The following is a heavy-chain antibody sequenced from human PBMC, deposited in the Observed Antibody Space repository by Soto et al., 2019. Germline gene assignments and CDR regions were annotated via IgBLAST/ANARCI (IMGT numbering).Heavy chain of an antibody. J-gene: IGHJ4*01. V-gene: IGHV3-15*07. CDR2: IKSKTDGGTT. CDR1: GFTFTNAW. Sequence: EVQLVESGGGLVEPGGSLRLSCAASGFTFTNAWLNWVRQAPGKGLEWVGRIKSKTDGGTTDYAAPVKGRFTVSRDASENTVYLDMNSLKTEDKAVSYCAADLPDWEGYAFDYWGQRTLVTVSS. D-gene: IGHD3-16*01. CDR3: AADLPDWEGYAFDY.